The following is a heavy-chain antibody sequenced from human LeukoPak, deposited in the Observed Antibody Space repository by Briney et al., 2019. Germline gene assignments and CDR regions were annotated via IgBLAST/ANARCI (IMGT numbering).Heavy chain of an antibody. CDR1: GFTFSSHG. CDR3: AKDDAWGRYKD. D-gene: IGHD3-16*01. V-gene: IGHV3-23*01. CDR2: ISPGGGIT. Sequence: PGGTLRLSCAASGFTFSSHGMNWVRQAPGKGLEWVSGISPGGGITYYTDSVKGRFTISRDNSKNTVSLQMNSLRDEDTAVYYCAKDDAWGRYKDWGQGTLVTVSS. J-gene: IGHJ1*01.